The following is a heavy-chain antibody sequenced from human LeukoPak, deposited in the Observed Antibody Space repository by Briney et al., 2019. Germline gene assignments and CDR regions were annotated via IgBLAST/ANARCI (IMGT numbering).Heavy chain of an antibody. J-gene: IGHJ6*03. D-gene: IGHD3-3*01. Sequence: ASVKVSCKASGGTFSSYAISWVRQAPGQGLEWMGGIIPIFGTANYAQKFQGRVTITADKSTSTAYMELSSLRSEDTAVYCCARHDFWSGHRAGYYYMDVWGKGTTVTVSS. CDR2: IIPIFGTA. V-gene: IGHV1-69*06. CDR1: GGTFSSYA. CDR3: ARHDFWSGHRAGYYYMDV.